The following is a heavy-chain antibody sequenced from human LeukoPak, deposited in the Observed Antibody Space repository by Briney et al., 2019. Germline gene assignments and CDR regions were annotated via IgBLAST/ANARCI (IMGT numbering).Heavy chain of an antibody. V-gene: IGHV1-2*02. CDR3: VRDAYYYDSSGLNWFDP. Sequence: ASVKVSCKASGYTFTIYGISWVRQAPGQGLEWMGWFNPNSGGTNYAQKSQGRVTMTRDTSISTAYMELSRLRSDDTAVYYCVRDAYYYDSSGLNWFDPWGQGTLVTVSS. D-gene: IGHD3-22*01. J-gene: IGHJ5*02. CDR2: FNPNSGGT. CDR1: GYTFTIYG.